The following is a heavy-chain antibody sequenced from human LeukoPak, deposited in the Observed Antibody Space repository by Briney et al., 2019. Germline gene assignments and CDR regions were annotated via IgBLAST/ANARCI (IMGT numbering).Heavy chain of an antibody. Sequence: GGSLRLSRTTSGLTFGDNSMSCFRQAPGQGLEWVGFIASKTYGEATEYAASVKGRFAISRDDSKSIAYLQMNSLRTEDTAVYYCTTFRGSGWYEDYWGQGTLVTVSS. J-gene: IGHJ4*02. V-gene: IGHV3-49*03. D-gene: IGHD6-19*01. CDR3: TTFRGSGWYEDY. CDR2: IASKTYGEAT. CDR1: GLTFGDNS.